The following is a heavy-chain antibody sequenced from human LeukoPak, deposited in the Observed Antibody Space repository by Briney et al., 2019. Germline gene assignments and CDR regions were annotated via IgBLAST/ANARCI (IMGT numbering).Heavy chain of an antibody. CDR3: ARAPYGDYLSLYY. J-gene: IGHJ4*02. CDR1: GYTFTSYG. D-gene: IGHD4-17*01. V-gene: IGHV1-18*01. Sequence: ASVKVSCKASGYTFTSYGISWVRQAPGQGLEWMGWISAYNGNTNYAQKLQSRVTMTTDTSTSTVYMELSSLRSEDTAVYYCARAPYGDYLSLYYWGQGTLVTVSS. CDR2: ISAYNGNT.